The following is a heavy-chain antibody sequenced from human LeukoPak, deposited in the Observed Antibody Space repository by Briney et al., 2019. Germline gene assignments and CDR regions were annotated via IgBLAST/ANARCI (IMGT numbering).Heavy chain of an antibody. Sequence: GGSLRLSCAASGFTFSSDAMHWVRQAPGKGLEWVAVISYDGSNKYYADSVKGRFTISRDNSKNTLYLQMNSLRAEDTAVYYCARDENNWSPFDYWGQGTLVTVSS. CDR2: ISYDGSNK. J-gene: IGHJ4*02. CDR1: GFTFSSDA. V-gene: IGHV3-30*04. D-gene: IGHD1-20*01. CDR3: ARDENNWSPFDY.